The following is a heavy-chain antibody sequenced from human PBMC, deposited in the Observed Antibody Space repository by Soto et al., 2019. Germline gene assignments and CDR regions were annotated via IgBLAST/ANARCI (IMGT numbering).Heavy chain of an antibody. CDR2: INSRADYT. V-gene: IGHV3-21*06. CDR3: GREKEDEGSSSLRVYYGVDV. D-gene: IGHD6-6*01. Sequence: EVQLVESWGGPVKSGQSLRLYCVASGFTLSNYRMTWVRQGPGKGLEWVSSINSRADYTHYTESVEGRFTISRDNAKNSVYLHMNSLRAEDAAVYYCGREKEDEGSSSLRVYYGVDVWGQGTTVIVSS. J-gene: IGHJ6*02. CDR1: GFTLSNYR.